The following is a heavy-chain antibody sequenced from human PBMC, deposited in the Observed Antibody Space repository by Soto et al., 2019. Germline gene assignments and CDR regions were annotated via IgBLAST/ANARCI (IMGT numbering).Heavy chain of an antibody. J-gene: IGHJ4*02. D-gene: IGHD1-26*01. V-gene: IGHV2-5*02. Sequence: QITLKESGPTLVIPTQTLTLTCTFSGFSLSTSGVAVGWIRQPPGQALAWLALIYWDDDKRYSPSLKNRLTVTKDTSKNQVVLTMTNMDPVDTATYYCAHRPTGVGPYSWYFDYWGQGTLVTVSS. CDR1: GFSLSTSGVA. CDR2: IYWDDDK. CDR3: AHRPTGVGPYSWYFDY.